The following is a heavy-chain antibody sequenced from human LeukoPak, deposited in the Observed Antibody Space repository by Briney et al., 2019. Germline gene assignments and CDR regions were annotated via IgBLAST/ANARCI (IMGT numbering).Heavy chain of an antibody. V-gene: IGHV3-9*01. Sequence: QTGGSLRLSCAASGFTFDDYAMHWVRQAPGKGLEWVSGISWNSGSIGYADSVKGRFTISRDNSKNTLYLQMNSLRAEDTAVYYCARGPLRDGYNFFRGSPTGWFDPWGQGTLVTVSS. CDR2: ISWNSGSI. CDR1: GFTFDDYA. D-gene: IGHD5-24*01. J-gene: IGHJ5*02. CDR3: ARGPLRDGYNFFRGSPTGWFDP.